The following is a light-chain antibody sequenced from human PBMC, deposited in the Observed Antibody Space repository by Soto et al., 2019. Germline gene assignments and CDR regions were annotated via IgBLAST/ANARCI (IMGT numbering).Light chain of an antibody. V-gene: IGKV2-30*02. CDR1: QTLLHIDGSTY. CDR3: MQGTHWPPYT. CDR2: KVS. J-gene: IGKJ2*01. Sequence: DVVMTQSPLSLPVTLGQSVSISCRSSQTLLHIDGSTYLSWFQQRPGQSPRRLIYKVSNRDSGVPDRFSGSGSDTDFTLKISRVEAEDVGVYYCMQGTHWPPYTFGQGTKLEI.